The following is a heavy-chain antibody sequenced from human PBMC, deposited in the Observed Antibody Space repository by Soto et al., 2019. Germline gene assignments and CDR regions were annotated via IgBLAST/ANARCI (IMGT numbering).Heavy chain of an antibody. CDR3: ARHSLGYCSGGSCPKYYYYYMDV. CDR1: GGSISSYY. Sequence: SETLSLTCTVSGGSISSYYWSWIRQPPGKGLEWIGYIYYSGSTNYNPSLKSRVTISVDTSKNQFSLKLSSVTAADTAVYYCARHSLGYCSGGSCPKYYYYYMDVWGKGTTLTVSS. V-gene: IGHV4-59*08. D-gene: IGHD2-15*01. CDR2: IYYSGST. J-gene: IGHJ6*03.